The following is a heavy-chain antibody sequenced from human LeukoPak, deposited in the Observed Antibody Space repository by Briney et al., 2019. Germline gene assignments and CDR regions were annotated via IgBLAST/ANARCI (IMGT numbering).Heavy chain of an antibody. CDR3: ARRRYYDGSGYLE. CDR2: IYYSGRT. Sequence: PSETLSLTCSVSGDSVSRSDSYWDWIRQPPGKGLEWIGTIYYSGRTYYSPSLKSRVTMSIDPSNNQFSLNLRSVTAADTAVYYCARRRYYDGSGYLEWGQGTLLSVSS. V-gene: IGHV4-39*01. J-gene: IGHJ1*01. D-gene: IGHD3-22*01. CDR1: GDSVSRSDSY.